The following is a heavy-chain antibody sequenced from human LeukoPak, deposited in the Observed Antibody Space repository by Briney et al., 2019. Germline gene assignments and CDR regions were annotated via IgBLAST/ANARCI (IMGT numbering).Heavy chain of an antibody. CDR3: AREGLAARRGGFDI. Sequence: SETLSLTCAVYGGSFSGCYWSWIRQQPGGGRQVWGGLNHSGGTTNNPSLKSRVTISGDTSKHQFSLKLRSVTAADTAVYYCAREGLAARRGGFDIGGQGTVFTVSP. D-gene: IGHD6-6*01. J-gene: IGHJ3*02. V-gene: IGHV4-34*01. CDR1: GGSFSGCY. CDR2: LNHSGGT.